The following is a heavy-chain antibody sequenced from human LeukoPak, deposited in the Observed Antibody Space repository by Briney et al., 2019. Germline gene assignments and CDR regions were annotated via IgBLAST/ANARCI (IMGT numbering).Heavy chain of an antibody. D-gene: IGHD3-3*01. CDR1: GGSISSGSYY. Sequence: PSQTLSLTCTVSGGSISSGSYYWSWIRQPAGKGLEWIGRIYTSGSTNYNPSLKSRVTMSVDTSKNQFSLKLSSVTAADTAVYYCARVDHTIFGVVSFDYWGQGTLVTVSS. CDR3: ARVDHTIFGVVSFDY. CDR2: IYTSGST. J-gene: IGHJ4*02. V-gene: IGHV4-61*02.